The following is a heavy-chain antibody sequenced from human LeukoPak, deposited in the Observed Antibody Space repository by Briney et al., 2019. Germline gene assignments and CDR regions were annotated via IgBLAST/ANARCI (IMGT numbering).Heavy chain of an antibody. Sequence: ASVKVSCKASGYTFTSYGISWVRQAPGQGLEWMGWISAYNGNTNYAQKLQGRVTMTTDTSTSTAYMELRSLRSDDTAVYYCARADIVATNWFDPWAREPWSPSPQ. CDR3: ARADIVATNWFDP. J-gene: IGHJ5*02. V-gene: IGHV1-18*04. D-gene: IGHD5-12*01. CDR1: GYTFTSYG. CDR2: ISAYNGNT.